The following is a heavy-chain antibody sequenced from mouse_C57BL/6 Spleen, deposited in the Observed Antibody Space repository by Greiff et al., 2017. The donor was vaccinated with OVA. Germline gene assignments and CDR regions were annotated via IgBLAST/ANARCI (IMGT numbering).Heavy chain of an antibody. CDR1: GYTFTGYW. J-gene: IGHJ4*01. Sequence: VQLQQSGAELMKPGASVKLSCKATGYTFTGYWIEWVKQRPGPGLEWIGELLPGSGSTNYNEKFKGKATFTADTSSNTAYMQLSSLTTEDSAIYDCARSGGYDANYYAMDYWGQGTSVTVSS. CDR2: LLPGSGST. V-gene: IGHV1-9*01. CDR3: ARSGGYDANYYAMDY. D-gene: IGHD2-2*01.